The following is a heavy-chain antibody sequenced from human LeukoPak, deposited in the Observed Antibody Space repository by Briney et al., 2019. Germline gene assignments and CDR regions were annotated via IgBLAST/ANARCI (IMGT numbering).Heavy chain of an antibody. Sequence: ASVKVSCKASGYTFTSYAKNWVRQAPGQGLEWMGWINTNTGNPTYAQGFTGRFVFSLDTSVSTAYLQISSLKAEDTAVYYCARGGSYDFWSGYYPPVWGQGTTVTVSS. J-gene: IGHJ6*02. V-gene: IGHV7-4-1*02. CDR2: INTNTGNP. CDR1: GYTFTSYA. CDR3: ARGGSYDFWSGYYPPV. D-gene: IGHD3-3*01.